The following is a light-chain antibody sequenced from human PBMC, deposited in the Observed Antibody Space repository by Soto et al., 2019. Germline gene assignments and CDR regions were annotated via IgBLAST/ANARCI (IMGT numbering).Light chain of an antibody. CDR3: SSYAGSNILGV. J-gene: IGLJ2*01. CDR2: EVS. Sequence: QSALTQPPSASGSPGQSVTISCTGTSSDVGGYNYVSWCQQHPGKAPKLMIYEVSKRPSGVPDRFSGSKSGNTASLTVSGLQAEDEADYYCSSYAGSNILGVFGGGTKLTVL. V-gene: IGLV2-8*01. CDR1: SSDVGGYNY.